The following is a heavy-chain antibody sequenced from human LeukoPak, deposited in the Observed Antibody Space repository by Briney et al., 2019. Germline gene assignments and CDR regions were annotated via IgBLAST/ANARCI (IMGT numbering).Heavy chain of an antibody. Sequence: WGSLTLSCEASEFNISSWCMHLVRRDAAKGLYWVAVIWYDGSYKYYADSVKGRFTISRDNSKNTLYLQMNSLRAEDTAVYYCARDRGITICDYWGQGTLVTVSS. V-gene: IGHV3-33*01. D-gene: IGHD3-3*01. J-gene: IGHJ4*02. CDR2: IWYDGSYK. CDR1: EFNISSWC. CDR3: ARDRGITICDY.